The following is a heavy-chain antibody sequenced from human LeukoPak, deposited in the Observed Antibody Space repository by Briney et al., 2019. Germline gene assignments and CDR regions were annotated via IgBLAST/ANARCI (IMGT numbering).Heavy chain of an antibody. CDR3: ARDIGSQMATISDWFDP. D-gene: IGHD5-24*01. CDR2: ISSSGST. Sequence: SETLSLTCTVSGDSISSGDYYWSWIRQPAGKGLEWIGRISSSGSTNYNPSLKSRVTISVDTSKNHFSLKLSSVTAADTAVYYCARDIGSQMATISDWFDPWGQGTLVTVSS. V-gene: IGHV4-61*02. J-gene: IGHJ5*02. CDR1: GDSISSGDYY.